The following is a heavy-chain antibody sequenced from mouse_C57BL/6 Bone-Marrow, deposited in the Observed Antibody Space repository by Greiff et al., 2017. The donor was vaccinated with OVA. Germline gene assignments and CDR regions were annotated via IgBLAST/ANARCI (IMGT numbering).Heavy chain of an antibody. CDR2: ISDGGSYT. J-gene: IGHJ1*03. CDR3: ARDDYDGWYFDV. V-gene: IGHV5-4*01. D-gene: IGHD2-4*01. CDR1: GFTFSSYA. Sequence: EVQLVESGGGLVKPGGSLKLSCAASGFTFSSYAMSWVRQTPEKRLEWVATISDGGSYTYYPDNVKGRVTISRDNAKNNLFLQMSHLKSEDTAMYYCARDDYDGWYFDVWGTGTTVTVSS.